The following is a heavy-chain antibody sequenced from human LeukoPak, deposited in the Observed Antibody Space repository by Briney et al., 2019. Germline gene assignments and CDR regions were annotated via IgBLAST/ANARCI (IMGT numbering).Heavy chain of an antibody. J-gene: IGHJ4*02. D-gene: IGHD3-3*01. V-gene: IGHV4-39*01. CDR2: IYYSGST. Sequence: SETLSLTCTVSGGSISNYYWGWIRQPPGKGLEWIGNIYYSGSTYYNPSLKSRVTISVDTSKNQFSLKLSSVTAADTAVYYCARLPRYDFWSWGQGTLVTVSS. CDR3: ARLPRYDFWS. CDR1: GGSISNYY.